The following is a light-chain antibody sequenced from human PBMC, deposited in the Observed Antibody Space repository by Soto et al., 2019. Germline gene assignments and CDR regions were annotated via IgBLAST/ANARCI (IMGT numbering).Light chain of an antibody. CDR1: SSDVGAYNF. Sequence: RTQPASVSVSPGQSIAISCTGTSSDVGAYNFVSWHQQHPGKAPKLMIYNVYDRPSGISYRFSGSKSGNTASLTISGLQGEDEADYYCSAYTVSRTYVFGTGTKVTVL. CDR3: SAYTVSRTYV. J-gene: IGLJ1*01. CDR2: NVY. V-gene: IGLV2-14*03.